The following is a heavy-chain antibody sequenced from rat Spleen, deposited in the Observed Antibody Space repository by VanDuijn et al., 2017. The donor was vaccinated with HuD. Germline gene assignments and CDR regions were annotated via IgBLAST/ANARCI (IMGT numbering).Heavy chain of an antibody. CDR2: ISYDGSST. V-gene: IGHV5-7*01. D-gene: IGHD1-9*01. CDR1: GFTFSDYN. CDR3: ARQGDYGYNYVMDA. J-gene: IGHJ4*01. Sequence: EVQLVESGGGLVPPGRSLKLSCAASGFTFSDYNMAWVRQAPKKGLEWVATISYDGSSTYYRDSVKGRFTISRDNAKSTLYLQMVSLRSEDTATYYCARQGDYGYNYVMDAWGQGASVTVSS.